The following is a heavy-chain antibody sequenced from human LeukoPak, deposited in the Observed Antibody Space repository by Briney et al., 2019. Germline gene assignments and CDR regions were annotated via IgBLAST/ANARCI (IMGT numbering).Heavy chain of an antibody. CDR2: INSDGGST. Sequence: GGSLRLSCAASGFTFSSYWMHWVRQVPGKGLVWVSRINSDGGSTNYADSVKGRFTISRDNAKNSLYLQMNSLRDEDTAVYYCARDLSGRYAFDIWGQGTMVTVSS. CDR3: ARDLSGRYAFDI. D-gene: IGHD3-10*01. CDR1: GFTFSSYW. J-gene: IGHJ3*02. V-gene: IGHV3-74*01.